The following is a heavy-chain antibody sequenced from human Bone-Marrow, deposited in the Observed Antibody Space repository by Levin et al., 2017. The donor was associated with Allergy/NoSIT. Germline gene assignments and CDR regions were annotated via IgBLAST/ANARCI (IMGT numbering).Heavy chain of an antibody. D-gene: IGHD2-21*01. CDR1: GVSITSGSYY. V-gene: IGHV4-61*09. Sequence: KPSETLSLTCTVSGVSITSGSYYWSWIRQPAGMGLEWIGHSYTSGNITYNPSLKSRVTISLDTSKNQFSLKLRSVTAADTAVYYCARVLQYSYYYTDVWGKGTMVTVSS. CDR3: ARVLQYSYYYTDV. CDR2: SYTSGNI. J-gene: IGHJ6*03.